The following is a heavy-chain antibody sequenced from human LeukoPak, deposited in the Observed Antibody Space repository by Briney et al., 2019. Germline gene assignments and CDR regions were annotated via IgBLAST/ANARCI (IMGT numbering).Heavy chain of an antibody. CDR1: GFTFSSYS. V-gene: IGHV3-48*04. CDR2: ISLSGSSI. J-gene: IGHJ4*02. Sequence: PGGSLRLSCAASGFTFSSYSMSWIRQTPGKGLEWISYISLSGSSIYYADSVEGRFTISRDNAKSSLYLQMNSLRAEDTAVYYCARGHYGLDYWGQGTLVTVSS. D-gene: IGHD4-17*01. CDR3: ARGHYGLDY.